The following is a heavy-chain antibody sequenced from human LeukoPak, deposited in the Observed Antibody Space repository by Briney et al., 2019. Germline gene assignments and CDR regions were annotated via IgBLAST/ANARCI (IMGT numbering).Heavy chain of an antibody. D-gene: IGHD2-2*01. V-gene: IGHV1-18*04. J-gene: IGHJ6*04. CDR2: ISAYNGNT. CDR1: GYTFTSYG. Sequence: ASVKVSCKASGYTFTSYGISWVRQAPGQGLEWMGWISAYNGNTNYAQKLQGRVTMTTDTSTSTAYMELRSLRSDDTAVYYCARGESSSYCSSTSCYEIVSDYGMDVWGKGTTVTVSS. CDR3: ARGESSSYCSSTSCYEIVSDYGMDV.